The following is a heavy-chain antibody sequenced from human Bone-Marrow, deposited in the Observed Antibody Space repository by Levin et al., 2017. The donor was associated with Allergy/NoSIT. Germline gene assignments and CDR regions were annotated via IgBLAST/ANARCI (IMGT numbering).Heavy chain of an antibody. D-gene: IGHD4-17*01. CDR2: ISSSSSYI. V-gene: IGHV3-21*01. CDR3: ARDSPSDYGDLYYYYMDV. Sequence: GGSLRLSCAASGFTFSSYSMNWVRQAPGKGLEWVSSISSSSSYIYYADSVKGRFTISRDNAKNSLYLQMNSLRAEDTAVYYCARDSPSDYGDLYYYYMDVWGKGTTVTVSS. J-gene: IGHJ6*03. CDR1: GFTFSSYS.